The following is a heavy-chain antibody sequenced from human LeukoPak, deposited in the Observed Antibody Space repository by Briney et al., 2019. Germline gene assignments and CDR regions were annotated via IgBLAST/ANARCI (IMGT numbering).Heavy chain of an antibody. CDR3: AGGVNYFDY. CDR1: GFTLSSYW. Sequence: PGGSLRLSCAASGFTLSSYWMSWVRQTPGKGREWVANINQDGSEKYYVDSVKGRFTISRDNAKNSLYLQMNSLRAEDTAVYYCAGGVNYFDYWGQGTLVTVSS. D-gene: IGHD4-23*01. CDR2: INQDGSEK. V-gene: IGHV3-7*04. J-gene: IGHJ4*02.